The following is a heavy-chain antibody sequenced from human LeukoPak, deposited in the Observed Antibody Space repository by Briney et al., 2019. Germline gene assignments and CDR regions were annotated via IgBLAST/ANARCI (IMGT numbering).Heavy chain of an antibody. CDR3: ARRRTLDY. CDR2: IYYSGST. V-gene: IGHV4-39*07. J-gene: IGHJ4*02. CDR1: GGSISSSSYY. Sequence: SETLSLTCTVSGGSISSSSYYWGWIRQPPGKGLEWIGSIYYSGSTNYNPSLKSRVTISVDTSKNQFSLRLSSVTAADTAVYYCARRRTLDYWGQGTLVTVSS.